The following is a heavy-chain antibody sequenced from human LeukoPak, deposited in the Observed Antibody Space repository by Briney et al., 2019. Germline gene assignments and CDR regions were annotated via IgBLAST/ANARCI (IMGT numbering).Heavy chain of an antibody. CDR3: AKDTGTWAFDH. D-gene: IGHD1-14*01. J-gene: IGHJ4*02. CDR1: AYIFTSYQ. Sequence: GASVKVSCKASAYIFTSYQMHWVRQAPGQGLEWMAVINPSADTTNSTQKFQGRLTVTMDTSTTTVYMELRSLRSEDTAAYYCAKDTGTWAFDHWGQGTLVTVSS. CDR2: INPSADTT. V-gene: IGHV1-46*01.